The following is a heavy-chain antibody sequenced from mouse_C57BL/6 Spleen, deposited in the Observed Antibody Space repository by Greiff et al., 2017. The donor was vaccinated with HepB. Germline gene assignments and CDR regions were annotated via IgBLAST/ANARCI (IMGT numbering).Heavy chain of an antibody. J-gene: IGHJ4*01. V-gene: IGHV1-69*01. CDR3: ARRGSSGGYAMDY. CDR1: GYTFTSYW. Sequence: VQLQQSGAELVMPGASVKLSCKASGYTFTSYWMHWVKQRPGQGLEWIGEIDPSDSYTNYNQKFKGKSTLTVDKSSSTAYMQLSSLTSEDSAVYYCARRGSSGGYAMDYWGQGTSVTVSS. CDR2: IDPSDSYT. D-gene: IGHD1-1*01.